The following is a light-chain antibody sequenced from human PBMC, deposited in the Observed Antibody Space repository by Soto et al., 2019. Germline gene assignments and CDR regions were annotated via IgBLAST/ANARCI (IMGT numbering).Light chain of an antibody. CDR3: CSYAGDNTYV. Sequence: QSVLTQPASVSGSPGQSITISCTGTGSDAGQYNLVSWYQQHPGKAPKLMIFEVSKRPSGVSNRFSGSKSDNTASLTISGLQAEDEADYYCCSYAGDNTYVFGTGTKLTVL. V-gene: IGLV2-23*02. CDR1: GSDAGQYNL. J-gene: IGLJ1*01. CDR2: EVS.